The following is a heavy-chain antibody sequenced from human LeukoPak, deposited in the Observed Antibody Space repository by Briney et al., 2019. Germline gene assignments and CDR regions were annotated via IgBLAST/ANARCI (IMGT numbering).Heavy chain of an antibody. V-gene: IGHV3-7*01. Sequence: GGSLRLSCAASGFTFSSYWLTWVRQAPGKGLEWVANIKQDGSEKFYVDSVKGRFTISRDSAKNSLYLQMNSLRAEDTAVYYCTIAAAAADAFDIWGQGTMVTVSS. J-gene: IGHJ3*02. CDR1: GFTFSSYW. CDR2: IKQDGSEK. CDR3: TIAAAAADAFDI. D-gene: IGHD6-13*01.